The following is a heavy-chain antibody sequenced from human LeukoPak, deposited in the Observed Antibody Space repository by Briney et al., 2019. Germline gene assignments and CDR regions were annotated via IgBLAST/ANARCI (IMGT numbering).Heavy chain of an antibody. CDR3: AKDSSQGGDYFDY. CDR2: VNGSGVIT. J-gene: IGHJ4*02. Sequence: GGSLRLSCAATGFNFKNYAMTWARQAPGKGLEWVSAVNGSGVITYYSDSVKGRFTISGDNSKNTLYLQMNSLRAADTAIYYCAKDSSQGGDYFDYWGQGTLVTVSS. CDR1: GFNFKNYA. V-gene: IGHV3-23*01. D-gene: IGHD3-16*01.